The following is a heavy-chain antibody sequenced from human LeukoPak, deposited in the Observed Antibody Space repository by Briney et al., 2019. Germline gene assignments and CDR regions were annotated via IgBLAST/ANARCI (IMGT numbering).Heavy chain of an antibody. J-gene: IGHJ6*04. CDR3: AELGITMIGGV. V-gene: IGHV3-74*01. Sequence: GGSLRLSCAASGFTFSNYWMHWVRQAPGKGLVWVSRLNSDGSSTNYADSVKGRFTISRDNAKNSLYLQMNSLRAEDTAVYYCAELGITMIGGVWGKGTTVTISS. CDR1: GFTFSNYW. D-gene: IGHD3-10*02. CDR2: LNSDGSST.